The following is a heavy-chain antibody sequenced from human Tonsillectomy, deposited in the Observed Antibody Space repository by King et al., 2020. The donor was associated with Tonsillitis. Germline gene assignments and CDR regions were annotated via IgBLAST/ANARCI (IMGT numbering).Heavy chain of an antibody. V-gene: IGHV3-21*01. Sequence: VQLVESGGGLVKPGGSLRLSCAASGFTFSSYSMNWVRQAPGKGLEWVSSISSSSSYIYYADSVKGRFTISRDNAKNSLYLQMNSLRAEDTAVYYCARDDHYGDYEFDYRGQGTLVTVSS. J-gene: IGHJ4*02. CDR3: ARDDHYGDYEFDY. D-gene: IGHD4-17*01. CDR1: GFTFSSYS. CDR2: ISSSSSYI.